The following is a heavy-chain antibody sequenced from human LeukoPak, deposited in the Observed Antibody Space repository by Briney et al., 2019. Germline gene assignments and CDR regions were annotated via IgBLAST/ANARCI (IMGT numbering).Heavy chain of an antibody. Sequence: GGSLRLSCAASGFTFSSYGMHWVRQAPGKRLEWVAAIWYDGSNKYYADSVKGRFTISRDNSKNTLYLQMNSLRAEDTAVYYCAREEYYYGSGSYRGYDAFDIRGQGTMVTVSS. CDR2: IWYDGSNK. V-gene: IGHV3-33*01. J-gene: IGHJ3*02. CDR1: GFTFSSYG. D-gene: IGHD3-10*01. CDR3: AREEYYYGSGSYRGYDAFDI.